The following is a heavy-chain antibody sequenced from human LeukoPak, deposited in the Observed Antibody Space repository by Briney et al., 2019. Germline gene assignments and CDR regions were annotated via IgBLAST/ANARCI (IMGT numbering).Heavy chain of an antibody. V-gene: IGHV3-30*18. J-gene: IGHJ4*02. CDR1: GFTFDDYG. CDR2: ISYDGSNK. D-gene: IGHD5-18*01. Sequence: GGSLRLSCAASGFTFDDYGMHWVRQAPGKGLEWVAVISYDGSNKYYADSVKGRFTISRDNSKNTLYLQMNSLRAEDTAVYYCAKDRDTAMGHWGQGTLVTVSS. CDR3: AKDRDTAMGH.